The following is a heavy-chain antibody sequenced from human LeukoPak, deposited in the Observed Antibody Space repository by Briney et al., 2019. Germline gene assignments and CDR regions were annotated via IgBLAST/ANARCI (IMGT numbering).Heavy chain of an antibody. D-gene: IGHD6-13*01. V-gene: IGHV1-2*02. CDR1: GYTFTGYY. Sequence: ASVKVSCKASGYTFTGYYMHWVRQAPGQGLEWMGWINPNSGGTNYAQKFQGRVTMTRDTSISTAYMELSRLRSDDTAVYYCARDRKGRPHSSSLNWFDPWGQGTLVTVSS. J-gene: IGHJ5*02. CDR3: ARDRKGRPHSSSLNWFDP. CDR2: INPNSGGT.